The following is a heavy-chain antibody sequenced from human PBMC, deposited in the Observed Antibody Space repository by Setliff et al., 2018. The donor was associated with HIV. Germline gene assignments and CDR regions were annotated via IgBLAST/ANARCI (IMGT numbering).Heavy chain of an antibody. V-gene: IGHV3-21*01. CDR3: SRSQGIGNYYMDV. Sequence: GSYLRLSCAASDFTFSTYCMNWVRQAPGKGLEWISSISYRSSYIYYSDSVKGRFTISRNDAENSLFLQLNSLRDEDTAVYYCSRSQGIGNYYMDVWGTGTTVTV. J-gene: IGHJ6*03. CDR1: DFTFSTYC. CDR2: ISYRSSYI. D-gene: IGHD2-15*01.